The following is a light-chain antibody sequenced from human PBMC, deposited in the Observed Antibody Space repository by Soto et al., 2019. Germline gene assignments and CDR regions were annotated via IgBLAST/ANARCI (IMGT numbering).Light chain of an antibody. V-gene: IGKV3-20*01. J-gene: IGKJ3*01. Sequence: EIVLTQSPGTLSLSPGERATLSCRASQSVSSSYLAWYQQKPGQAPGLLIYGASSRATGIPDRFIGRGSGTDFTVTISRLELKDFAVYYCHQYGNSPLFTFGPGTKVDIK. CDR2: GAS. CDR1: QSVSSSY. CDR3: HQYGNSPLFT.